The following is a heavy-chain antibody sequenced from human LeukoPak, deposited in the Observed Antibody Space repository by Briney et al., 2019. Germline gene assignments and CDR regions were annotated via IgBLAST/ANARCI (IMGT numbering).Heavy chain of an antibody. CDR3: AKGYHSVDTVMADYFDY. CDR2: IFPSGGEI. V-gene: IGHV3-23*01. J-gene: IGHJ4*02. D-gene: IGHD5-18*01. Sequence: GGSLRLSCEASGFTFSTFAMIWVRQPPGKGLEWVSSIFPSGGEIHYADSVRGRFTISRDNSKSTLYLQMSSLRAEDTAMYYCAKGYHSVDTVMADYFDYWGQGTLVTVSS. CDR1: GFTFSTFA.